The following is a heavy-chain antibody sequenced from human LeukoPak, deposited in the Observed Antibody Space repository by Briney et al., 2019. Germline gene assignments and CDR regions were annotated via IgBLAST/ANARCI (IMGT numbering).Heavy chain of an antibody. D-gene: IGHD3-10*01. Sequence: VGSLRLSCAASGFTFSTYGMTWVRQAPGKGLEWVSYISTSSGAIYYADSVKGRFTISRDNAKNSLYLQLYGLRDEDTAVYYCARISRGFGGMGFDPWGQGTLVTVSS. CDR1: GFTFSTYG. V-gene: IGHV3-48*02. CDR3: ARISRGFGGMGFDP. J-gene: IGHJ5*02. CDR2: ISTSSGAI.